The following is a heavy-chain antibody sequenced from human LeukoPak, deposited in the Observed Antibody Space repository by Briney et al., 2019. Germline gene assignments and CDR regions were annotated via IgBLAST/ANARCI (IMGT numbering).Heavy chain of an antibody. CDR2: IYTSGST. V-gene: IGHV4-61*02. J-gene: IGHJ4*02. CDR1: GGSISSGSYY. CDR3: ATIMGLYDFWSGYYRDY. D-gene: IGHD3-3*01. Sequence: SETLSLTCTVSGGSISSGSYYWSWIRQPAGKGLEWIGRIYTSGSTNYNPSLKSRVTISVDTSKNQFSLKLSSVTAADTAVYYCATIMGLYDFWSGYYRDYWGQGTLVTVSS.